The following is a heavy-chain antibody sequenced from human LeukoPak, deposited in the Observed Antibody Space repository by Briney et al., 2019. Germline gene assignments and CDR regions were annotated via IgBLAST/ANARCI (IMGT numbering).Heavy chain of an antibody. CDR2: FNPSGGST. V-gene: IGHV1-46*01. CDR3: ARVRDGYNDAFDI. Sequence: ASVKVSCKASGYTFTNYYMHWVRQAPGQGLEWMGVFNPSGGSTSYAQKLQGRVTMTRDTTTSTVYMELSSLRSEDTGVYYCARVRDGYNDAFDIWGQGTMVIVSS. J-gene: IGHJ3*02. CDR1: GYTFTNYY. D-gene: IGHD5-24*01.